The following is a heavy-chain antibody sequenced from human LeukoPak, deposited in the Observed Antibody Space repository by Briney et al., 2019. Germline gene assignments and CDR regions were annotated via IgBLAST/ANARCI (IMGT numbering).Heavy chain of an antibody. D-gene: IGHD6-13*01. V-gene: IGHV3-48*01. J-gene: IGHJ6*02. CDR2: ISSSSSTI. Sequence: HPGGSLRLSCAASGFTFSSYSMNWVRQAPGKGLEWVSYISSSSSTIYYADSVKGRFTISRDNAKNSLYLQMNSLRAEDTAVYYCARVPERIAAAGTGVRYYYGMDVWGQGTTVTVSS. CDR1: GFTFSSYS. CDR3: ARVPERIAAAGTGVRYYYGMDV.